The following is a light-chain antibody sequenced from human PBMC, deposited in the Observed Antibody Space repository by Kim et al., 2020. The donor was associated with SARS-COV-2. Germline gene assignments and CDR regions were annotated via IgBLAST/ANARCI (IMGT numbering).Light chain of an antibody. CDR1: QSVSSN. J-gene: IGKJ1*01. V-gene: IGKV3-15*01. CDR2: GAS. Sequence: SPGERATLSCRASQSVSSNLAWYQQKPGQAPRRLIYGASTRATGIPARCSGSGSGTEFTLTISSLQSEDFAVYYCQQYNNWPPWTFGQGTKVDIK. CDR3: QQYNNWPPWT.